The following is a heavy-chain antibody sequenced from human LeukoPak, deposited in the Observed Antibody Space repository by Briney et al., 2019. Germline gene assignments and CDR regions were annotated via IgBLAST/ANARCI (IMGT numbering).Heavy chain of an antibody. CDR2: IRYDGSNK. D-gene: IGHD6-19*01. CDR3: AKVPNRESIAVAGFFDY. CDR1: GFTFSSYG. Sequence: GGSLRLSCAASGFTFSSYGMHWVRQAPGKGLEWVAFIRYDGSNKYYADSVKGRFTISRDNSKNTLYLQMNSLRAEDTAVYYCAKVPNRESIAVAGFFDYWGQGTLVTVSS. V-gene: IGHV3-30*02. J-gene: IGHJ4*02.